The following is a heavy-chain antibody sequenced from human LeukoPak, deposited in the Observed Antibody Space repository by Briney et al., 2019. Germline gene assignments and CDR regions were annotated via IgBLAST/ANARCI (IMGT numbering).Heavy chain of an antibody. J-gene: IGHJ4*02. V-gene: IGHV3-23*01. CDR2: TSSSDDGT. D-gene: IGHD4-17*01. CDR3: ARAGDYYFHY. CDR1: GFPLSNYA. Sequence: GGSLRLSCVASGFPLSNYAMSWVRQVPGKGLEWVSATSSSDDGTYYADSVRGRFTISRDNSKNTLYLQMNSLRVEDTAIYYCARAGDYYFHYWGQGTLVTVSS.